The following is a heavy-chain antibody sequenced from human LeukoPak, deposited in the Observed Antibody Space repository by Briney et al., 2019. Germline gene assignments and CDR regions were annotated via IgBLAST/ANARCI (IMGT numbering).Heavy chain of an antibody. J-gene: IGHJ4*02. CDR2: IYYSGST. CDR1: GGSISSGGYY. D-gene: IGHD4-17*01. CDR3: AREPPNYGSFDC. V-gene: IGHV4-31*03. Sequence: SQTLSLTCTVSGGSISSGGYYWSWIRQHPGKGLEWIGYIYYSGSTYYNPSLKSRVTISVDTSKNQFSLKLSSVTAADTAVYYCAREPPNYGSFDCWGQGTLVTVSS.